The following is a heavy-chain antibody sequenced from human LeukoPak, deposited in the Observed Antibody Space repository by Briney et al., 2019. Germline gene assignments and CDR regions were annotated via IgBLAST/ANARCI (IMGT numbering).Heavy chain of an antibody. CDR2: IYHSGST. J-gene: IGHJ4*02. CDR1: GGSISSGGYY. Sequence: SQTLSLTCTVSGGSISSGGYYWSWIRQPPGKGLEWIGYIYHSGSTYYNPSLKSRVTISVDRSKNQLSLKLSSVTAADTAVYYCATLGIAAAGSSPNFDYWGQGTLVTVSS. D-gene: IGHD6-13*01. CDR3: ATLGIAAAGSSPNFDY. V-gene: IGHV4-30-2*01.